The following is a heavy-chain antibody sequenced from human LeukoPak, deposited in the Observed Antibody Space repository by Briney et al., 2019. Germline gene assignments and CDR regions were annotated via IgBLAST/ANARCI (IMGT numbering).Heavy chain of an antibody. Sequence: GGTLRLSCAASGLAFSRYWMHWVRQAPGKGLVWVSRINSDGRSTSYADSVKGRFTISRDNAKNTLYLQMNSLRAEDTAVYYCARDWTYYDSSGYFDYWGQGTVDSVSS. D-gene: IGHD3-22*01. CDR2: INSDGRST. CDR1: GLAFSRYW. CDR3: ARDWTYYDSSGYFDY. V-gene: IGHV3-74*01. J-gene: IGHJ4*02.